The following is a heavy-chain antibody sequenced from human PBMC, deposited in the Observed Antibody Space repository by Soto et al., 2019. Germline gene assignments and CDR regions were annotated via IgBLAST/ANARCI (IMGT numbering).Heavy chain of an antibody. CDR2: INHSGST. CDR1: GCSISSYY. V-gene: IGHV4-34*01. Sequence: ASETLSLTCTVSGCSISSYYWTWIRQPPGTGLEWIGEINHSGSTNYNPSLKSRVTISVDTSKNQFSLTLTSVTAADTAVYYCARDKITGFFDYWGKGTLVTVSS. CDR3: ARDKITGFFDY. D-gene: IGHD2-8*02. J-gene: IGHJ4*02.